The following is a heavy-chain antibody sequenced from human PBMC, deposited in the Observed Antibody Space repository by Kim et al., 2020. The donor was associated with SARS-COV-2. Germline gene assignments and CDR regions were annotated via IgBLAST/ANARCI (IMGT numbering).Heavy chain of an antibody. D-gene: IGHD1-26*01. J-gene: IGHJ2*01. CDR2: ISYDGSNK. CDR3: ARDGSYYDWWYFDL. Sequence: GGSLRLSCAASGFTFSSYAMHWVRQAPGKGLEWVAVISYDGSNKYYADSVKGRFTISRDNSKNTLYLQMNSLRAEDTAVYYCARDGSYYDWWYFDLWGRGTLVTVSS. V-gene: IGHV3-30-3*01. CDR1: GFTFSSYA.